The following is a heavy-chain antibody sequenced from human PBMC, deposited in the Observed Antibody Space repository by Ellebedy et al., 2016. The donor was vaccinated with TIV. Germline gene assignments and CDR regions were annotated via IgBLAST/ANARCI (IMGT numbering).Heavy chain of an antibody. Sequence: MPSETLSLTCTVSGGSISSYYWSWIRQPPGKGLEWIGYIYYSGSTNYNPSLKSRVTISVDTSKNQFSLKLSSVTAADTAVYYCARLYFLGVVEIDAFDIWGQGTMVTVSS. D-gene: IGHD5-24*01. V-gene: IGHV4-59*08. J-gene: IGHJ3*02. CDR1: GGSISSYY. CDR3: ARLYFLGVVEIDAFDI. CDR2: IYYSGST.